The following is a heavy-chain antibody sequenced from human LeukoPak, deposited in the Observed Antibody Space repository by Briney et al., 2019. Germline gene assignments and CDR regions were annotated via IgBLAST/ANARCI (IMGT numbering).Heavy chain of an antibody. V-gene: IGHV3-23*01. D-gene: IGHD3-9*01. Sequence: PGGSLRLSCAASGFIFRNYAVSWVRQAPGKGLEWVSAITGSGDTTYYADSVKGRFTISRDNSENTLYVEMNTLRAEDTAVYYCAKWGDYDILTGYYVSDFWGQGTLVTVSS. J-gene: IGHJ4*02. CDR1: GFIFRNYA. CDR2: ITGSGDTT. CDR3: AKWGDYDILTGYYVSDF.